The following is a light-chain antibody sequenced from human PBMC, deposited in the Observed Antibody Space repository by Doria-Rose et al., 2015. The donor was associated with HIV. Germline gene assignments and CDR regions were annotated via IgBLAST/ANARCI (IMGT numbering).Light chain of an antibody. J-gene: IGKJ1*01. CDR3: QQYGSSPGT. Sequence: SQSVNTNYLAWYQQKSGQAPRLLIYGASNRATAIPDRFSGSGSGTDFTLTISRLDPEDFAVYYCQQYGSSPGTFGQGTKVEIK. V-gene: IGKV3-20*01. CDR1: QSVNTNY. CDR2: GAS.